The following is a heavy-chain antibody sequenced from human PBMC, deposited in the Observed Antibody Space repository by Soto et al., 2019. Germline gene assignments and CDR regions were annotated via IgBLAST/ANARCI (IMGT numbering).Heavy chain of an antibody. CDR2: IKSKTDGGTT. J-gene: IGHJ3*02. Sequence: PGGSLRLSCAASGFTFSNAWMSWVRQAPGKGLEWVGRIKSKTDGGTTDYAAPVKGRFTISRDDSKNTLYLQMNSLKTEDTAVYYCTRPTYYYDSSGEGDAFDIWGQGTMVTVSS. CDR3: TRPTYYYDSSGEGDAFDI. D-gene: IGHD3-22*01. CDR1: GFTFSNAW. V-gene: IGHV3-15*01.